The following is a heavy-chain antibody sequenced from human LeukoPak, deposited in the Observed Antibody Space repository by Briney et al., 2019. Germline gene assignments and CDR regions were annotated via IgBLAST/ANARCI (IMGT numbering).Heavy chain of an antibody. J-gene: IGHJ3*02. CDR1: GGSISNYY. CDR2: IHHSGST. CDR3: ARDSTVSATDI. D-gene: IGHD4-17*01. Sequence: SETLSLTCTVSGGSISNYYWSWIRQHPGKGLEWIGYIHHSGSTYYNPSLKSRVTISVDTSKNQFSLKLSSVTAADTAFHYCARDSTVSATDIWGQGTMVTVSS. V-gene: IGHV4-59*06.